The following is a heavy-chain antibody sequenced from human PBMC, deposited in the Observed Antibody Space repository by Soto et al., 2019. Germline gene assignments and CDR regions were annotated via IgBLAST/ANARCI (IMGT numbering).Heavy chain of an antibody. V-gene: IGHV4-39*01. CDR3: AKHGLTAYMAYYFDL. J-gene: IGHJ4*02. CDR2: IYYSGTT. D-gene: IGHD3-16*01. Sequence: SETLCLTYTVSGDSITGNSYFWAWIRQPPGKGLEWIGSIYYSGTTYYNPSLKSRITISVDTSKNQFSLNLTSVTAADTAVYYCAKHGLTAYMAYYFDLWGRGTLVTVSS. CDR1: GDSITGNSYF.